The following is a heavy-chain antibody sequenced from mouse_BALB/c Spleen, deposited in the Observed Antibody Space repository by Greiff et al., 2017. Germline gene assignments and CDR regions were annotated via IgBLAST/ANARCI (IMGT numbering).Heavy chain of an antibody. J-gene: IGHJ4*01. Sequence: QVQLQQSGAELVRPGTSVKVSCKASGYAFTNYLIEWVKQRPGQGLEWIGVINPGSGGTNYNEKFKGKATLTADKSSSTAYMQLSSLTSDDSAVYFCARITTATRYAMDYRGQGTSDTVSS. CDR2: INPGSGGT. CDR1: GYAFTNYL. D-gene: IGHD1-2*01. CDR3: ARITTATRYAMDY. V-gene: IGHV1-54*01.